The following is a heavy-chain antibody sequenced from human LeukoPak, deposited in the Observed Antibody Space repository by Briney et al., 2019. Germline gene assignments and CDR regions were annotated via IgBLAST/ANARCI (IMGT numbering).Heavy chain of an antibody. Sequence: SQTLSLTFDISGESVSSKNGAWNWIRQSPSRGLEWLGRTYYRSKWYTDYAVSMNGRITISPDTSKNQFSLQLNSVTPDDTAVYYCARDVGTSGWHTFDYWGQGTLVTVSS. CDR3: ARDVGTSGWHTFDY. CDR1: GESVSSKNGA. V-gene: IGHV6-1*01. CDR2: TYYRSKWYT. J-gene: IGHJ4*02. D-gene: IGHD6-19*01.